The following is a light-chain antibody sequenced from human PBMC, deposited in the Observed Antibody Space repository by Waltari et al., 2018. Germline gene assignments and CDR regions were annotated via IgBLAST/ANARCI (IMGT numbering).Light chain of an antibody. Sequence: AVQLTQSPSSLSASVGDRVTITCRASQAISGALAWYQQKPGKAPNLLIYDASNLESGVPSRFSGSGSGTHFTLTISSLQPADFATYYCQQLHSYPVTFGGGTKVEIK. CDR1: QAISGA. J-gene: IGKJ4*01. CDR2: DAS. V-gene: IGKV1-13*02. CDR3: QQLHSYPVT.